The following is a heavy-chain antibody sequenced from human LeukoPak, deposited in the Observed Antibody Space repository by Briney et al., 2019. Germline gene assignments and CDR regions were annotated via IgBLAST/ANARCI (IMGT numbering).Heavy chain of an antibody. CDR2: IYYSGST. D-gene: IGHD4-17*01. Sequence: SETLSLTCTVSGGSISSYYRSWIRQPPGKGLEWIGYIYYSGSTNYNPSLKSRVTISVDTSKNQFSLKLSSVTAADTAVYYCARSYGDYEDYWGQGTLVTVSS. J-gene: IGHJ4*02. CDR1: GGSISSYY. CDR3: ARSYGDYEDY. V-gene: IGHV4-59*01.